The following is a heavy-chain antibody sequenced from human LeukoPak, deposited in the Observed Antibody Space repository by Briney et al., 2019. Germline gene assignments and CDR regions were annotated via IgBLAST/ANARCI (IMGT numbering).Heavy chain of an antibody. CDR3: ASEGLDN. CDR1: GFSVSSNY. Sequence: GGSLRLSCAASGFSVSSNYMSWVRQTPGKGLEWVSSISSSSSYIYYADSVKGRFTISRDNAKNSVHLQMNSLRVEDTGVYYCASEGLDNWGQGTLVTVSS. CDR2: ISSSSSYI. J-gene: IGHJ4*02. V-gene: IGHV3-21*01.